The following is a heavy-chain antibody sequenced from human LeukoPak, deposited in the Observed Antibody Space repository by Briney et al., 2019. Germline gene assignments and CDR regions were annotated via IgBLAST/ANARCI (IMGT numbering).Heavy chain of an antibody. V-gene: IGHV3-21*01. CDR1: GFTFSSYS. CDR2: ISSSSSYI. J-gene: IGHJ4*02. D-gene: IGHD3-22*01. CDR3: AREETEYYYDSSGYSN. Sequence: PGGSLRLSCAASGFTFSSYSMNWVRQAPGKGLEWVSSISSSSSYIYYADSVKGRFTISRDNAKNSLYLQMNSLRAEDTAVYYCAREETEYYYDSSGYSNWGQGTLVTVSS.